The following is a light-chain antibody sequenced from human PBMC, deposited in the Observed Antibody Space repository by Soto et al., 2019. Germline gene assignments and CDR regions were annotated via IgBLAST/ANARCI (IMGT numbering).Light chain of an antibody. CDR1: QSISSW. CDR3: QQLNSYPSST. Sequence: DIQMTPSPSTLSASVGDRVTITCRASQSISSWLAWYQQKPGKAPKLLIYKASTLKSGVPSRFSGSGSGTDFTLTISSLQPEDFATYYCQQLNSYPSSTFGGGTKVDIK. CDR2: KAS. V-gene: IGKV1-5*03. J-gene: IGKJ4*01.